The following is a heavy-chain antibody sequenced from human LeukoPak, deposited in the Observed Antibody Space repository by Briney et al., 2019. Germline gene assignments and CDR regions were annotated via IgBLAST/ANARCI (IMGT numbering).Heavy chain of an antibody. CDR3: AKAGGAMSAMRTLGAFDI. CDR1: GFTFSSYG. D-gene: IGHD3-16*01. Sequence: GGSLRLSCAASGFTFSSYGMHWVRQAPGKGLEWVAVISYDGSNKYYADSVKGRFTISRDNSKNTLYLQMNSLRAEDTAVYYCAKAGGAMSAMRTLGAFDIWGQGTMVTVSS. CDR2: ISYDGSNK. V-gene: IGHV3-30*18. J-gene: IGHJ3*02.